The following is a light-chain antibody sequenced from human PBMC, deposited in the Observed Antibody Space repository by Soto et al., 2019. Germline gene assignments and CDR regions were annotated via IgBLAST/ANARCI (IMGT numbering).Light chain of an antibody. Sequence: EIVLTQSPGTLSLSPGERATLSCRASQSVSGSYLAWYRQKPGQAPSLLIYGASSRATGIPDRVSGSGSGTDFTLTISRLEPEDFAVYYCQQYGSSPCTFGQGTKLEIK. CDR1: QSVSGSY. CDR2: GAS. CDR3: QQYGSSPCT. J-gene: IGKJ2*02. V-gene: IGKV3-20*01.